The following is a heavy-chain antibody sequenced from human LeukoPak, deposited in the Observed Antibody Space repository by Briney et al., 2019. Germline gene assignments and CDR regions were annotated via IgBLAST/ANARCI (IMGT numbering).Heavy chain of an antibody. CDR1: GFTFSSYS. V-gene: IGHV3-21*01. D-gene: IGHD1-26*01. Sequence: GGSLRLSCAASGFTFSSYSMNWVRQAPGKGLEWVSSISSSSSYIYYADSVKGRFTISRDNAKNSLYLEMNSLRAEDTAVYYCARGSWELLDYWGQGTLVTVSS. J-gene: IGHJ4*02. CDR2: ISSSSSYI. CDR3: ARGSWELLDY.